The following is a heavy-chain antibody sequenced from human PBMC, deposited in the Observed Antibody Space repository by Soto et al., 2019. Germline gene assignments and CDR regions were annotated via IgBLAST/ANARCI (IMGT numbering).Heavy chain of an antibody. CDR2: ISGSAGST. J-gene: IGHJ4*02. D-gene: IGHD2-21*02. CDR1: GFTFSSYA. Sequence: EVRLLESGGGLVQPGGSLRLSCAASGFTFSSYAMSWVRQAPGKGLEWVSGISGSAGSTYFADSVKGRFTISRDNSKNTVYLQVRSLRAEDTAVYYCAKDRVVTGIMGAFGYWGLGTLVTVSS. CDR3: AKDRVVTGIMGAFGY. V-gene: IGHV3-23*01.